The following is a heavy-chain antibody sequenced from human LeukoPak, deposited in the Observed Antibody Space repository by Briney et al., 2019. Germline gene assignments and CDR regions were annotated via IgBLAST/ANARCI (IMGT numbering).Heavy chain of an antibody. CDR1: GYTFTSYG. J-gene: IGHJ4*02. D-gene: IGHD6-13*01. V-gene: IGHV1-18*01. CDR2: ISAYNGNT. CDR3: ARVRYSSSQNLYDY. Sequence: GASVKVSCKASGYTFTSYGISWVRQAPGQGLEWMGWISAYNGNTNYAQKLQGRVTMTTDTSTSTAYMKLRNLRSDDTAVYYCARVRYSSSQNLYDYWGQGTLVTVSS.